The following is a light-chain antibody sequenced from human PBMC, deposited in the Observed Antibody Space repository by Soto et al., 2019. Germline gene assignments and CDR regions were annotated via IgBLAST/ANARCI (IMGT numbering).Light chain of an antibody. Sequence: IQMTQSPSSLSASVGDRVTITCQASQDISNYLNWYQQKPGKAPKLLISGASNLETGVPSRFTGSGSGTDFTFSVSGLQPEDVATYYCQHYHNLPPTFGPGTKVYLK. J-gene: IGKJ3*01. CDR2: GAS. V-gene: IGKV1-33*01. CDR1: QDISNY. CDR3: QHYHNLPPT.